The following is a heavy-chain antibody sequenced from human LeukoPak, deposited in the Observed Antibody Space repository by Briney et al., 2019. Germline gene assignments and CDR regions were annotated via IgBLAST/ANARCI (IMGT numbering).Heavy chain of an antibody. CDR3: AEDSSMVTTSAPYYYYYLDV. D-gene: IGHD4-17*01. CDR2: INPNSGGT. V-gene: IGHV1-2*02. CDR1: LYTFTAYY. Sequence: ASLRVSSTASLYTFTAYYMHWVRQAPGQGLEWMGWINPNSGGTNYAQKFQGRVTMTRDTSISTAYTELSRLRSDDTAVYYCAEDSSMVTTSAPYYYYYLDVWGQGTTVTVSS. J-gene: IGHJ6*02.